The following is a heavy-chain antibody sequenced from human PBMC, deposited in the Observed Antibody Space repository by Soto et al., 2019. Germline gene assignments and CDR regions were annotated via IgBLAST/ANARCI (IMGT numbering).Heavy chain of an antibody. CDR1: GYTFTSYA. Sequence: ASVKVSCKASGYTFTSYAMHWVRQAPGQRLEWMGWINAGNGNTKYSQKFQGRVTITTDKSASTAYMELSSLRSEDTAVYYCARSITIFGVVIETNWFDPWGQGTLVTVSS. CDR2: INAGNGNT. CDR3: ARSITIFGVVIETNWFDP. J-gene: IGHJ5*02. V-gene: IGHV1-3*01. D-gene: IGHD3-3*01.